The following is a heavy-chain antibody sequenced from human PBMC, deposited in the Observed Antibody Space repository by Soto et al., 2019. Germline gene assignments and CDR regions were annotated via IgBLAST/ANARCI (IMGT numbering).Heavy chain of an antibody. V-gene: IGHV5-51*01. D-gene: IGHD6-13*01. CDR1: GYSFTSYW. CDR2: IYPGDSDT. J-gene: IGHJ5*02. CDR3: ARLSDEYSSSVGSYNWFDP. Sequence: EVQLVQSGAEVKKPGESLKISCKGSGYSFTSYWIGWVRQMPGKGLEWMGIIYPGDSDTRYSPSFQGQVTISADKSISTAYLQWSSLKASDTAMYYCARLSDEYSSSVGSYNWFDPWGQGTLVTVSS.